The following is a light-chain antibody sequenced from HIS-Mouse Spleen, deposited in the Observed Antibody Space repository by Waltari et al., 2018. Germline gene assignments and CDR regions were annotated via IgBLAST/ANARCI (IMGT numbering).Light chain of an antibody. J-gene: IGKJ4*01. CDR3: QQFNSYPYST. CDR1: QGISSA. V-gene: IGKV1-13*02. Sequence: AIQLTQSPSSLSASVGDRVTITCRASQGISSALAWYQQKPGKAPKLLSYDASSLESGVPSRFSGSGSGTDFTLTISSLQPEDFATYYCQQFNSYPYSTFGGGTKVEIK. CDR2: DAS.